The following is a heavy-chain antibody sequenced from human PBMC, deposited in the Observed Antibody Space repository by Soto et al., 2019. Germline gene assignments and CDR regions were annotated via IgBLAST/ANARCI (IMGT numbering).Heavy chain of an antibody. D-gene: IGHD3-22*01. Sequence: QVQLVQSGAEVKKPGASVKVSCKASGYTFTSYGISWVRQAPGQGLEWMGWISAYNGNTNYAQKLQGRVTMTTDTSTSAAYMELRRLRSDDTAVYYCARVGRYYYDSSGYLNFDYWGQGTLVTVSS. J-gene: IGHJ4*02. CDR3: ARVGRYYYDSSGYLNFDY. CDR1: GYTFTSYG. CDR2: ISAYNGNT. V-gene: IGHV1-18*01.